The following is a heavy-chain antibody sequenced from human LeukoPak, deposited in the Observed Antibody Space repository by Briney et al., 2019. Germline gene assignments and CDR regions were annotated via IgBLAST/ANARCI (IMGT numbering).Heavy chain of an antibody. CDR1: GDSISSYY. V-gene: IGHV4-59*08. CDR2: IYYSGST. J-gene: IGHJ5*02. D-gene: IGHD1-26*01. CDR3: ASLITNWELPNWFAP. Sequence: SETLSLTCTVSGDSISSYYWSWIRQPPGKGLEWIGYIYYSGSTNYNPSLKSRVTISVDTSKNQFSLKLRSVTAADTDVYYCASLITNWELPNWFAPWGQGTLVTVSS.